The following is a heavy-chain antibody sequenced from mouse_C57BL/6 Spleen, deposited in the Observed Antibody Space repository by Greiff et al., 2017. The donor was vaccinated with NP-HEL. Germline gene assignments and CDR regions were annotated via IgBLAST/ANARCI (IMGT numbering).Heavy chain of an antibody. CDR3: ARRVGQLRLPYYFDY. CDR2: IDPSDSYT. V-gene: IGHV1-59*01. D-gene: IGHD3-2*02. CDR1: GYTFTSYW. J-gene: IGHJ2*01. Sequence: VQLQQPGAELVRPGTSVKLSCKASGYTFTSYWMHWVKQRPGQGLEWIGVIDPSDSYTNYNQKFKGKATLTVDTSSSTAYMQLSSLTSEDSAVYYCARRVGQLRLPYYFDYWGQGTTLTVSS.